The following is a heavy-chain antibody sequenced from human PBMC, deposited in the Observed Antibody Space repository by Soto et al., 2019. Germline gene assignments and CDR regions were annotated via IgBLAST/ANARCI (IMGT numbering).Heavy chain of an antibody. CDR3: AKDGGPYGDQAWYFDL. Sequence: EVQLVESGGDLVQPGRSLRLSCAASGFTFNDYAMHWVRQAPGKGLEWVSGINWNSGKMDYADSVKGRFTISRENAKNSLYLQMNSLRAEDTASYYCAKDGGPYGDQAWYFDLWGRGTLVTVSS. J-gene: IGHJ2*01. V-gene: IGHV3-9*01. CDR2: INWNSGKM. D-gene: IGHD4-17*01. CDR1: GFTFNDYA.